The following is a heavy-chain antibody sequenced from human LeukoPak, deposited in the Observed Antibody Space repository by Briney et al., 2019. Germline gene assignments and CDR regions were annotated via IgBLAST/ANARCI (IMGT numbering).Heavy chain of an antibody. Sequence: GGSLRLSCAASGFTFSSAWMSWVRQAPGKGLEWVANVNQDGSGKYYVDSVKGRFTISRDNAKNSLYLQMNSLRAEDTAMYYCARAGQEWFGELGFDSWGQGTLVTVSS. V-gene: IGHV3-7*01. CDR2: VNQDGSGK. J-gene: IGHJ4*02. CDR3: ARAGQEWFGELGFDS. CDR1: GFTFSSAW. D-gene: IGHD3-10*01.